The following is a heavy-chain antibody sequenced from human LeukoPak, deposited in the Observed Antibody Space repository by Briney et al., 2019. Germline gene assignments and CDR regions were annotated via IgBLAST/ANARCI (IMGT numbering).Heavy chain of an antibody. CDR3: AKYTSGTSYRGLDQ. Sequence: GGSLRLSCEASGFTFDDYGMSWVRQGPGKGLEWVSGINWNGGSTGYADSVKGRFTISRDDSKNTVYLQMNSLRAEDTAVYSCAKYTSGTSYRGLDQWGQGTLVTVSS. CDR2: INWNGGST. V-gene: IGHV3-20*04. CDR1: GFTFDDYG. J-gene: IGHJ4*02. D-gene: IGHD3-10*01.